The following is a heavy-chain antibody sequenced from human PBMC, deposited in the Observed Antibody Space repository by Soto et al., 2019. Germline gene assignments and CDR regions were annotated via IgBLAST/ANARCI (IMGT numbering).Heavy chain of an antibody. CDR1: GLNFSDYA. Sequence: EVQLLESGGDLVQPGGSLRLSCAASGLNFSDYAMTWVRQAPGKGLEWVSSVSNRGDITYYADSVKGRFTISRDNSKNTLFMHINSLRAEDTALYYCARGDRGGSGSPASYYYSGSDVWGQGTTVTVSS. CDR3: ARGDRGGSGSPASYYYSGSDV. J-gene: IGHJ6*02. CDR2: VSNRGDIT. D-gene: IGHD3-10*01. V-gene: IGHV3-23*01.